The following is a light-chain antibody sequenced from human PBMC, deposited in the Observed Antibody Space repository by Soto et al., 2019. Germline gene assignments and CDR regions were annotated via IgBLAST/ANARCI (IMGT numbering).Light chain of an antibody. CDR3: HQRQSWPRT. CDR2: DAS. Sequence: EIVMTQSPATLSVSPGERVSLSCRASQSIYDKLAWYQQKPGQTPRLLIYDASTRATGISGSFSGSGSGTEFTLTISDVQPEDFAVYYCHQRQSWPRTFGQGTKVDIK. CDR1: QSIYDK. J-gene: IGKJ1*01. V-gene: IGKV3-15*01.